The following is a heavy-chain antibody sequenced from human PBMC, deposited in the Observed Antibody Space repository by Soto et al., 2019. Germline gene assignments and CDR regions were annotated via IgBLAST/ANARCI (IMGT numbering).Heavy chain of an antibody. J-gene: IGHJ4*02. CDR1: GGSINNDDW. CDR2: IFYSGSY. Sequence: QVQLQESGPGLVKPSGTLSLTCTVSGGSINNDDWWAWVRQPPGKGLEWIGEIFYSGSYKYNPSLKNRVTISTDKSKNQFSLNLHSVTAADTAVYFCARRPAGLKSNISSPYYWGQGTLVTVSS. D-gene: IGHD3-9*01. CDR3: ARRPAGLKSNISSPYY. V-gene: IGHV4-4*02.